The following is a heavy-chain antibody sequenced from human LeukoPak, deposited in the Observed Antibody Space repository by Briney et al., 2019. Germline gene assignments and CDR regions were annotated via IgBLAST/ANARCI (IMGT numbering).Heavy chain of an antibody. CDR3: ARETTAIRHYGMDV. Sequence: SETLSLTCTVSGGSISSSSYYWGWIRQPPGKGLEWIGSIYYSGSTYYNPSLKSRVTISVDTSKNQFSLKLSSVTAADTAVYYCARETTAIRHYGMDVWGQGTTVTVSS. V-gene: IGHV4-39*02. CDR1: GGSISSSSYY. D-gene: IGHD1-1*01. CDR2: IYYSGST. J-gene: IGHJ6*02.